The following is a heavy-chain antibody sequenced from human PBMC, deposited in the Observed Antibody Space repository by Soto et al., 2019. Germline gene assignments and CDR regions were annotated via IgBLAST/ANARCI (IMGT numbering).Heavy chain of an antibody. CDR3: ARERYNWNDHAKWYFDY. CDR2: IYYSGST. CDR1: GGSVSSGSYY. V-gene: IGHV4-61*01. D-gene: IGHD1-1*01. Sequence: SETLSLTCTVSGGSVSSGSYYWSWIRQPPGKGLEWIGYIYYSGSTNYNPSLKSRVTISVDTSKNQFSLKLSSVTAADTAVYYCARERYNWNDHAKWYFDYWGQGTLVTVYS. J-gene: IGHJ4*02.